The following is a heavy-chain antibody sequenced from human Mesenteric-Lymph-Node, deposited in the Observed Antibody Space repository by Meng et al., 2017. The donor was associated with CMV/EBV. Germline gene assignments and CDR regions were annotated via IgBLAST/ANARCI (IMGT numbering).Heavy chain of an antibody. J-gene: IGHJ4*02. CDR1: GFTFDYYA. CDR2: ISWNSGSI. Sequence: SLKISCAASGFTFDYYAMHWVRQAPGKGLEWVSSISWNSGSIDYADSVKGRFTIFRDNSMNTVYLQMNSLRAEDTAVYYCTKSPYQLLFELGYYDYWGQGTLVTVSS. V-gene: IGHV3-9*01. D-gene: IGHD2-2*01. CDR3: TKSPYQLLFELGYYDY.